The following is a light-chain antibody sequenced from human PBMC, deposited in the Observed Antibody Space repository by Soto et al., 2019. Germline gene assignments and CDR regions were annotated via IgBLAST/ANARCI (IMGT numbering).Light chain of an antibody. V-gene: IGLV3-1*01. CDR1: KLGDKY. Sequence: SYELTQPPSVSVSPGQTAIITCSGDKLGDKYACWYQQKPGQSPVLVIYQDTKRPSGIPERFSGPNSGNTATLTISGTQAMDEADYYCQAWDSSTYVFGTGTKLTVL. CDR2: QDT. CDR3: QAWDSSTYV. J-gene: IGLJ1*01.